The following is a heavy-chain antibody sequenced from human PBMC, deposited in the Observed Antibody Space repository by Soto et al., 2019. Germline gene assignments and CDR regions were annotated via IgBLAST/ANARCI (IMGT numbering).Heavy chain of an antibody. D-gene: IGHD1-26*01. CDR2: IYYSGST. V-gene: IGHV4-39*01. CDR1: GGSISSRGYY. Sequence: QLQLQESGPGLVKPSETLSLTCTVSGGSISSRGYYWGWIRQPPGKGLEWIGTIYYSGSTYYNPSLKSRVSISVDTSTTQFSLKLSSGPAADPAVYYCAPSYGFHPWGQGTLVTVSS. CDR3: APSYGFHP. J-gene: IGHJ5*02.